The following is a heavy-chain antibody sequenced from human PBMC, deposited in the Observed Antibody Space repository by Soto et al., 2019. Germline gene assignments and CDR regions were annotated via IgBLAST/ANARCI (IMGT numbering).Heavy chain of an antibody. V-gene: IGHV1-8*01. CDR2: MNPNSGNT. D-gene: IGHD4-17*01. Sequence: QVQLVQSGAEVKKPGASVKVSCKAPGYTFTSYDINWVRQATGQGLEWMGWMNPNSGNTGYAQKFQGSVTMTRNTSTRNAEMALSSLRSEDTAVYSCARGRVDDGGAPWGQGTLVTVFS. CDR1: GYTFTSYD. CDR3: ARGRVDDGGAP. J-gene: IGHJ5*02.